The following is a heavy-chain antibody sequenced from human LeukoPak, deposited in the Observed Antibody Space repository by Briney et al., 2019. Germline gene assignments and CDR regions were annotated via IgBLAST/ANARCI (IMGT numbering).Heavy chain of an antibody. CDR2: INSNSGGA. D-gene: IGHD3-16*01. CDR1: GCTFTANY. V-gene: IGHV1-2*02. J-gene: IGHJ3*02. CDR3: ARDLGGNALDI. Sequence: ASLKVSCKASGCTFTANYMHWVRQAPGQGLEYMGWINSNSGGANYAQKFHGRVTMTRHTSISTVYMELSGLTSDDTAVYYCARDLGGNALDIWGQGTVVTVSS.